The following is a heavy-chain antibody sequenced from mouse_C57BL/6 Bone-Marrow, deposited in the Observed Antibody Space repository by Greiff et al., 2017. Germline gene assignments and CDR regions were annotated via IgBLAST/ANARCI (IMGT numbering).Heavy chain of an antibody. D-gene: IGHD1-1*01. J-gene: IGHJ4*01. Sequence: QVQLQQPGAELVKPGASVKVSCKASGYTFTSYWMHWVKQRPGQGLEWIGRIHPSDSDTNYNQKFKGKATLTVDKSSSTAYMQLSSLTSEDSAVCYWAVIYYYGSSCGGAMDYGGQGTSVTVSS. CDR3: AVIYYYGSSCGGAMDY. V-gene: IGHV1-74*01. CDR1: GYTFTSYW. CDR2: IHPSDSDT.